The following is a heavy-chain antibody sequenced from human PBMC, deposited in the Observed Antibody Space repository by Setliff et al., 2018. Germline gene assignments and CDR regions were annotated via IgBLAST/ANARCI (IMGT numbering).Heavy chain of an antibody. CDR2: INPNSGGT. J-gene: IGHJ5*02. D-gene: IGHD2-15*01. CDR3: ARDQGGCSGGSCYFWFDP. Sequence: ASVKVSCKAYGYTFSRNYITWVRQAPGQGLEWMGWINPNSGGTNYAQKLQGRVTMTRDTSINTAYMELSRLRSDDTAVYYCARDQGGCSGGSCYFWFDPWGQGTLVTVSS. CDR1: GYTFSRNY. V-gene: IGHV1-2*02.